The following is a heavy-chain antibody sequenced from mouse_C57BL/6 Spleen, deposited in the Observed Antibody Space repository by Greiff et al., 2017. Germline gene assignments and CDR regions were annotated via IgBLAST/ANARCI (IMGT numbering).Heavy chain of an antibody. V-gene: IGHV2-5*01. J-gene: IGHJ4*01. Sequence: QVQLKESGPGLVQPSQSLSITCTVSGFSLTSYGVHWVRQSPGKGLEWLGVIWRGGSTDYNAVFMSRLSITKDNSKSQVFFKMNSLQADDTAIYYCAKGGYGVFYAMDYWGQGTSVTVSS. CDR1: GFSLTSYG. CDR3: AKGGYGVFYAMDY. CDR2: IWRGGST. D-gene: IGHD3-1*01.